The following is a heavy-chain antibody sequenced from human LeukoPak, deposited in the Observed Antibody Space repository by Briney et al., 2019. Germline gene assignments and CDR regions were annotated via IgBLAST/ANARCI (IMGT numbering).Heavy chain of an antibody. D-gene: IGHD2-21*02. CDR2: LSSDNYTI. J-gene: IGHJ4*02. CDR3: ASGLNMVTVPFDY. CDR1: GITFSSYS. V-gene: IGHV3-48*04. Sequence: GGSLRLSCAASGITFSSYSMNWVRQAPGKGLEWISYLSSDNYTIYYADSVKGRFTISRDNAKKSLYLQMNSLRAEDTAVYYCASGLNMVTVPFDYWGQGTLVTVSS.